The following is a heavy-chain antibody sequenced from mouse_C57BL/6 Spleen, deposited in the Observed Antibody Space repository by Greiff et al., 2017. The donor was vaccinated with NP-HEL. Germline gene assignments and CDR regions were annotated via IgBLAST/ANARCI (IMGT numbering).Heavy chain of an antibody. CDR3: AREGFYYGSSFPFDY. V-gene: IGHV2-6*03. CDR2: IWSDGST. D-gene: IGHD1-1*01. J-gene: IGHJ2*01. CDR1: GFSLTSYG. Sequence: VKLVESGPGLVAPSQSLSITCTVSGFSLTSYGVHWVRQPPGKGLEWLVVIWSDGSTTYNSALKSRLSISKDNSKSQVFLKMNSLQTDDTAMYYCAREGFYYGSSFPFDYWGQGTTLTVSS.